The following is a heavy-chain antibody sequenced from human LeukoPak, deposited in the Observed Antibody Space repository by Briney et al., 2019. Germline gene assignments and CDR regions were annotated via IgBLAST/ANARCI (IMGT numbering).Heavy chain of an antibody. CDR2: ISYSGSS. CDR3: ARGYYRGDVTPYYFDY. CDR1: GYSINSGYY. J-gene: IGHJ4*02. D-gene: IGHD2-15*01. V-gene: IGHV4-38-2*02. Sequence: SETLSLTCTVSGYSINSGYYWGWIRQPPGRGLEWIGFISYSGSSNYNPSLKSRVTISVDTSKNQFSLELSSVTAADTAVYYCARGYYRGDVTPYYFDYWGQGTLVTVSS.